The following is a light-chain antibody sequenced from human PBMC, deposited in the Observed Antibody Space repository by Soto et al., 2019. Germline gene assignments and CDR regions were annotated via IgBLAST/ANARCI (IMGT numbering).Light chain of an antibody. V-gene: IGLV2-8*01. CDR1: SSDVGGYDY. CDR3: SSYAGTYIV. CDR2: DVS. J-gene: IGLJ1*01. Sequence: QSALTQPPSASGSPGQSVAISCTGTSSDVGGYDYVSWYQQHPGKAPKLMIYDVSKRPSGVPERFSGSKSGNTASLTVSGLQAEDEADYYCSSYAGTYIVFGTGTKLTVL.